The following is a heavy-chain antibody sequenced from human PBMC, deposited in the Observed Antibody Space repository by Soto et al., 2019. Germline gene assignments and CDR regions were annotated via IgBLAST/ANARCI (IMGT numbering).Heavy chain of an antibody. D-gene: IGHD6-6*01. Sequence: PSETLSLSCAVYGGSFSGYYWTWIRQPPGTGLEWIGEINHSGSTNYNPSLKSRVTISVDTSKNQFSLKLSSVTAADTAVYYCARHAQAARCKLGWFDPWGQGTLVSVSS. CDR1: GGSFSGYY. V-gene: IGHV4-34*01. J-gene: IGHJ5*02. CDR3: ARHAQAARCKLGWFDP. CDR2: INHSGST.